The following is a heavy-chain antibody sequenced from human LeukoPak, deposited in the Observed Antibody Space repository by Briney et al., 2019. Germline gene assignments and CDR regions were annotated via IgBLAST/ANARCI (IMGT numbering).Heavy chain of an antibody. CDR1: GYTLTELS. CDR2: FDPEDGET. Sequence: ASVKVSCKVSGYTLTELSMHWVRQAPGKGLEWMRGFDPEDGETIYAQKFQGRVTMTEDTSTDTAYMELSSLRSEDTAVYYCATTASNSGYDLGWFDPWGQGTLVTVSS. D-gene: IGHD5-12*01. V-gene: IGHV1-24*01. CDR3: ATTASNSGYDLGWFDP. J-gene: IGHJ5*02.